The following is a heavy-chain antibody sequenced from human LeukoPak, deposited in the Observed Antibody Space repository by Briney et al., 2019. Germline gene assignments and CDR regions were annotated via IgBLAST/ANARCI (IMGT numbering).Heavy chain of an antibody. D-gene: IGHD6-6*01. Sequence: SETLSLTCTVSGGSISSYYWSWIRQPPGKGLEWIGYTYYSGSTNYNPSLKSRVTISVDTSKNQFSLKLSSVTAADTAVYYCASSHSSSPYYFDYWGQGTLVTVSS. CDR1: GGSISSYY. V-gene: IGHV4-59*01. CDR2: TYYSGST. J-gene: IGHJ4*02. CDR3: ASSHSSSPYYFDY.